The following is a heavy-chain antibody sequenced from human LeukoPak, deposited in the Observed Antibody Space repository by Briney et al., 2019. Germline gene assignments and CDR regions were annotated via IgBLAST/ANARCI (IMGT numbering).Heavy chain of an antibody. D-gene: IGHD1-26*01. V-gene: IGHV3-48*03. CDR3: AREHREIVGATIVDY. CDR2: ISSSGSTI. J-gene: IGHJ4*02. Sequence: PGGSLRLSCAASGFTFSSYEMNWVRQAPGKGLEWVSYISSSGSTIYCADSVKGRFTISRDNAKNSLYLQMNSLRAEDTAVYYCAREHREIVGATIVDYWGQGTLVTVSS. CDR1: GFTFSSYE.